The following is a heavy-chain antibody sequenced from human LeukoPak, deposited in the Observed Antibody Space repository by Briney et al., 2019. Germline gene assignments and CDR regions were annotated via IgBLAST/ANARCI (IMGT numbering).Heavy chain of an antibody. J-gene: IGHJ4*02. CDR3: SKPGYSGYDSPIDY. CDR1: GFTFSSYA. Sequence: PGGSLRLSCAASGFTFSSYAMSWVRQAPGKGLEWVSAICGSGGSRYYADSLKGRFTISRDNSNNTLYLQMNSLRAEDTAVYYCSKPGYSGYDSPIDYWGQGTMVTVSS. CDR2: ICGSGGSR. V-gene: IGHV3-23*01. D-gene: IGHD5-12*01.